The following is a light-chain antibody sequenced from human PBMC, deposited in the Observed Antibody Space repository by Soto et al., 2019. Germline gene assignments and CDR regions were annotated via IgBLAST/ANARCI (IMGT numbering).Light chain of an antibody. CDR1: SSDVGDYDF. J-gene: IGLJ3*02. Sequence: QSALTQPRSVXXXXGQSVTISCTGTSSDVGDYDFVSWYRQHPGTVPKLMIYDVSERPSGVPDRFSGSKSGNTASLTISGLQAEDEAVYYCCSYAGSYTWVFGGGTKVTVL. CDR3: CSYAGSYTWV. V-gene: IGLV2-11*01. CDR2: DVS.